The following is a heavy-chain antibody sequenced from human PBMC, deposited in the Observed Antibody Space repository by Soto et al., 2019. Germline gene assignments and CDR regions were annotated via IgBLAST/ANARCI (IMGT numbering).Heavy chain of an antibody. Sequence: KTSETLSLTCTVSGGSISSSSYYWGWIRQPPGKGLEWIGSIYYSGSTYYNPSLKSRVTISVDTSKNQFSLKLSSVTAADTAVYYCARHRGIAAAALDYWGQGTLVTVSS. CDR1: GGSISSSSYY. CDR2: IYYSGST. J-gene: IGHJ4*02. V-gene: IGHV4-39*01. CDR3: ARHRGIAAAALDY. D-gene: IGHD6-13*01.